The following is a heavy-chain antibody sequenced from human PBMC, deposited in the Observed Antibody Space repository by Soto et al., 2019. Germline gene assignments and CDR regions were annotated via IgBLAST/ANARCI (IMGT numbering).Heavy chain of an antibody. CDR1: GYSFTSYW. J-gene: IGHJ6*02. Sequence: GESLKISCKGSGYSFTSYWISWVRQMPGKGLEWTGRIDPSDSYTNYSPSFQGHVTISADKSISTAYLQWSSLKASDTAMYYCAIHHSNYDGMDVWGQGTTVTVSS. CDR2: IDPSDSYT. V-gene: IGHV5-10-1*01. CDR3: AIHHSNYDGMDV. D-gene: IGHD4-4*01.